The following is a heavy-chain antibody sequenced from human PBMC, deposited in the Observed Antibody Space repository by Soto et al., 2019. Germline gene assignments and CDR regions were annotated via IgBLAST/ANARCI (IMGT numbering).Heavy chain of an antibody. J-gene: IGHJ4*02. D-gene: IGHD1-26*01. CDR2: ISGSGGST. CDR3: AKESIVGAIAFDY. Sequence: EVQLLESGGGLVQPGGSLRLSCAASGFTFSSYAMSWVRQAPGKGLEWVSAISGSGGSTYYADSVKGRFTISRDNSKNTLYLQMNSLRADDPAVYYFAKESIVGAIAFDYWGQGTLVTVSS. V-gene: IGHV3-23*01. CDR1: GFTFSSYA.